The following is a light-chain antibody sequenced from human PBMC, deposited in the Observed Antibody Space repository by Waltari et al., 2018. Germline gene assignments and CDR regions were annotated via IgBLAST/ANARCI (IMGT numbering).Light chain of an antibody. V-gene: IGKV3-15*01. CDR3: LQYNNWPPFT. J-gene: IGKJ4*01. CDR2: DAS. CDR1: QSVSTN. Sequence: EVLMTQSPAALSVSPGKRVTLSCRASQSVSTNLAWYQQRPGQAPRRLMYDASTRATGIPARCSGSGSDTEFTLTISGVQSEDFAVYYCLQYNNWPPFTFGGGTKVEI.